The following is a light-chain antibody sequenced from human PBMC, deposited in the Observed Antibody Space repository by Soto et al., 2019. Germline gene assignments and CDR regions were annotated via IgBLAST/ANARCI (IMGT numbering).Light chain of an antibody. CDR1: KSVSSN. J-gene: IGKJ1*01. Sequence: EIVMTQSPATLSVSPGERATLSCRASKSVSSNLAWYQQKPGQAPRLLIYGASTRATGIPARFSGSGSGTEFTLTISSLQSEDFAVYYCQQYNNWPPGTFGQGTNVEIK. CDR2: GAS. CDR3: QQYNNWPPGT. V-gene: IGKV3-15*01.